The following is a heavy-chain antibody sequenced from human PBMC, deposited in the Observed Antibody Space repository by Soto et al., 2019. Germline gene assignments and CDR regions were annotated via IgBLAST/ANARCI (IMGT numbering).Heavy chain of an antibody. V-gene: IGHV3-30*18. D-gene: IGHD3-10*01. Sequence: PGGSLRLSCAASGFIFSDYEMNWVRQAPGKGLEWVAVISYDGSNKYYADSVKGRFTISRDNSKNTLYLQMNSLRAEDTAVYYCAKGVTMVRESPYYFDYWGQGTLVTVSS. CDR2: ISYDGSNK. CDR3: AKGVTMVRESPYYFDY. CDR1: GFIFSDYE. J-gene: IGHJ4*02.